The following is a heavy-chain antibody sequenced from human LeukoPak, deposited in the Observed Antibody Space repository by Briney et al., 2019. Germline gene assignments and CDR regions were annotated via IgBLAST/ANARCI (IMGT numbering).Heavy chain of an antibody. CDR3: ARSTMIAPRGSFDI. CDR1: GFTFSTYN. D-gene: IGHD3-22*01. V-gene: IGHV3-21*01. CDR2: IISSRSYI. J-gene: IGHJ3*02. Sequence: PGGSRILSCAASGFTFSTYNMNWVSQAPGRGIGWVSSIISSRSYIYYADSVKGRFTITRDNAKTSLYLQMNSLRVEDTALYYCARSTMIAPRGSFDIWGQGTMVTVSS.